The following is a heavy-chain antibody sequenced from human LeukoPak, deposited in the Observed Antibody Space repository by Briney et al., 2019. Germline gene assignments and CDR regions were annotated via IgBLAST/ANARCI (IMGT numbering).Heavy chain of an antibody. V-gene: IGHV4-59*01. CDR1: GGSISSYY. Sequence: PSETLSLTCTVSGGSISSYYWSWIRQPPGKGLEWIGYIYYSGSTNYNPSLKSRVTISVDTSKNQFSLKLSSVTAADTAVYYCARAMGIVPLYGMDVWGQGTTVTVSS. D-gene: IGHD2-2*03. CDR2: IYYSGST. CDR3: ARAMGIVPLYGMDV. J-gene: IGHJ6*02.